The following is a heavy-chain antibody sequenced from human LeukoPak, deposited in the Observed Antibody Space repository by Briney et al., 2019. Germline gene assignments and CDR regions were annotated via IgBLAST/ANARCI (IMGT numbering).Heavy chain of an antibody. Sequence: KESGPTLVKPTQTLTLTCTFSGFSLNTSGVNVGWIRQPPGKALEWLALIYWDDDKRYSPSLKSRLTITKDTSKNQVVLTMTNMDPVDTATYYCAHRRHHEGFSAAGTIVLDYWGQGTLVTVSS. CDR3: AHRRHHEGFSAAGTIVLDY. J-gene: IGHJ4*02. V-gene: IGHV2-5*02. CDR1: GFSLNTSGVN. D-gene: IGHD6-13*01. CDR2: IYWDDDK.